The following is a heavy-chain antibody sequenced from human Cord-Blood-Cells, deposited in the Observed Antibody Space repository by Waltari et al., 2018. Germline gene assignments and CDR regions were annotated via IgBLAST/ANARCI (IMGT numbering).Heavy chain of an antibody. V-gene: IGHV4-34*01. Sequence: QVQLQQWGAGLLKPSETLSLTCAVYGGSFSGYYWSWIRQPPGEGLEWIGEINHSGSTNYNPSLKSRVTMSVDTSKNQFSLKLSSVTAADTAVYYCAREEAIFDAFDIWGQGTMVTVSS. CDR3: AREEAIFDAFDI. CDR2: INHSGST. D-gene: IGHD3-9*01. CDR1: GGSFSGYY. J-gene: IGHJ3*02.